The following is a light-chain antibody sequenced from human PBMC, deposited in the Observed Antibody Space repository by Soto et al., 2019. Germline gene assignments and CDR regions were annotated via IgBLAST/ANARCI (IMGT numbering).Light chain of an antibody. Sequence: EIVMTQSPATLSVSPGERATLSCRASQSVSSNLAWYQQKTGQAPRLLIYGASTRTTGIPARFSGSGSGTEFTLTISSLQSEDFAVYFCQQYNTWPPMFTFGPGTKMDIK. CDR1: QSVSSN. CDR2: GAS. V-gene: IGKV3-15*01. CDR3: QQYNTWPPMFT. J-gene: IGKJ3*01.